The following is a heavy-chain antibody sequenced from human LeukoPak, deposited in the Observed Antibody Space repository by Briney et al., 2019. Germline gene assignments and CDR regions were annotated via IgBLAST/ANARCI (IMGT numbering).Heavy chain of an antibody. CDR2: IKQHGSEQ. CDR1: GFTFSTYW. V-gene: IGHV3-7*03. D-gene: IGHD6-19*01. J-gene: IGHJ4*02. Sequence: PGGSLRLSCAATGFTFSTYWMSWVRQAPGKGLEWVANIKQHGSEQYYVDSVKGRLTISRDNSKNTLYLQMDYLRAEDTAIYYCTKTHSSGWCLDYWGQGSLVTVSS. CDR3: TKTHSSGWCLDY.